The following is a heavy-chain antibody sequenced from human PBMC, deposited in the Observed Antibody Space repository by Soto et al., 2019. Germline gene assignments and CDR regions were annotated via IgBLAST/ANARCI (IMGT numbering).Heavy chain of an antibody. D-gene: IGHD4-4*01. CDR2: IDYSGTS. CDR3: ARTTGRHLDF. V-gene: IGHV4-39*01. Sequence: PSETLSLTCTFSSGSISVSNVVWGWVRQPPGKGLEWIGNIDYSGTSYFNPSLGTRVTFPVDTSKNQFSLTLYSVTAADTAVYYCARTTGRHLDFWGQGILVTVSS. J-gene: IGHJ4*02. CDR1: SGSISVSNVV.